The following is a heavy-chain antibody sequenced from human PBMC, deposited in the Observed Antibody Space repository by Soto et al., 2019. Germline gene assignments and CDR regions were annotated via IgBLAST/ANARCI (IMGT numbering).Heavy chain of an antibody. CDR1: GGSIGGVGYS. V-gene: IGHV4-30-2*01. J-gene: IGHJ5*02. D-gene: IGHD3-10*01. CDR2: MYHSGTF. Sequence: LSLTCAVSGGSIGGVGYSWSWIRQPPGGGLEWIGYMYHSGTFLKSPSLKTRLTMSLDMSKNQFSLTLNSMTAADTAVYYCARAQFYSGSGNYNNLMFDAWGQGIQVTV. CDR3: ARAQFYSGSGNYNNLMFDA.